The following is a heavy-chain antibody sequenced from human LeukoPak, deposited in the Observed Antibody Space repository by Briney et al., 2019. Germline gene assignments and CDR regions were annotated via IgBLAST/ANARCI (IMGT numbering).Heavy chain of an antibody. CDR1: GFTFGDYA. J-gene: IGHJ4*02. V-gene: IGHV3-7*01. D-gene: IGHD4-17*01. CDR3: AREDGYY. Sequence: PGGSLRLSCTASGFTFGDYAMSWVRQAPGKGLEWVANIKQDGSEKYYVDSVKGRFTIARDNAKNSLYLQMNSLRAEDTAVYYCAREDGYYWGQGTLVTVSS. CDR2: IKQDGSEK.